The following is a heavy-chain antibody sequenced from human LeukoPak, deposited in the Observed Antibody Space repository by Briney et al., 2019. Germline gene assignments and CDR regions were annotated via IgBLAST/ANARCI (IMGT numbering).Heavy chain of an antibody. V-gene: IGHV1-69*05. J-gene: IGHJ5*02. CDR2: IIPIFGTA. D-gene: IGHD6-6*01. CDR1: GGTFSSYA. CDR3: ASRGRIAARPDGGFWFDP. Sequence: SVKVSCKASGGTFSSYAISWVRQAPGQGLEWMGGIIPIFGTANYAQKFQGRVTITTDESTSTAYMELSSLRSEDTAVYYCASRGRIAARPDGGFWFDPWGQGTLVTVSS.